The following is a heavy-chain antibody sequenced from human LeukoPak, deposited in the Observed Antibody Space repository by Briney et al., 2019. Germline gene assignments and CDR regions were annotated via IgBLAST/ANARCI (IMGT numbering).Heavy chain of an antibody. CDR3: ARWETGSWFDP. CDR1: DYKFIDFG. D-gene: IGHD1-14*01. CDR2: ISGYNGKT. Sequence: GASVKVSCKASDYKFIDFGITWVRQAPGQGLEWMGWISGYNGKTNYAQKFQGRVTMTTDTSTNTVYLELRSLRSDDTAVYYCARWETGSWFDPWGQGTLVTVSS. J-gene: IGHJ5*02. V-gene: IGHV1-18*01.